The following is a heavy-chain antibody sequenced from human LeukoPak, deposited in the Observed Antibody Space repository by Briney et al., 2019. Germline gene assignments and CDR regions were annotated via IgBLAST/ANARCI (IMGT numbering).Heavy chain of an antibody. CDR2: MYYSGST. CDR3: AREGMYSSSSYFDY. Sequence: SEALSLTCTVSGGSISGYYWTWIRQPPGKGLEWIGYMYYSGSTNYNPSLKSRVTISIDTSKNQFSLKLTSVTAADTAVYYCAREGMYSSSSYFDYWGQGTLVTVSS. D-gene: IGHD6-6*01. V-gene: IGHV4-59*01. J-gene: IGHJ4*02. CDR1: GGSISGYY.